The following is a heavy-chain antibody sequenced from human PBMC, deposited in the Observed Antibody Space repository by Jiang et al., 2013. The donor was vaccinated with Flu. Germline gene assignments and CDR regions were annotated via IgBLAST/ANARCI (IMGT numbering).Heavy chain of an antibody. J-gene: IGHJ3*01. CDR3: ARLAVYYDSSRFPHDAFDF. CDR2: ISGGNSDT. Sequence: GAEVKKPGESLRISCQGSGYSFTNYWIAWVRQMPGEGLEWMGIISGGNSDTRYSPSFQGQVTFSVDQSITTAYLQWSSLKASDSAIYYCARLAVYYDSSRFPHDAFDFWGPRDNGHRLF. V-gene: IGHV5-51*03. CDR1: GYSFTNYW. D-gene: IGHD3-22*01.